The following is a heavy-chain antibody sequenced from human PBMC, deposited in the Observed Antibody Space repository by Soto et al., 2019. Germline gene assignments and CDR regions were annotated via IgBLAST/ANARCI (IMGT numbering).Heavy chain of an antibody. Sequence: EVQLLESGGGLVQPGESLRLSCAVSGFTFRSYAMSWVRQAPGGGLEWVSTSIGRGDSTYYADSVKGRFTISRDSSKNMLYLQMNSRRAEDTAVYYCAKDRAYRPVAGTDSWGQGVLVTVSS. CDR3: AKDRAYRPVAGTDS. V-gene: IGHV3-23*01. CDR2: SIGRGDST. CDR1: GFTFRSYA. D-gene: IGHD6-19*01. J-gene: IGHJ4*02.